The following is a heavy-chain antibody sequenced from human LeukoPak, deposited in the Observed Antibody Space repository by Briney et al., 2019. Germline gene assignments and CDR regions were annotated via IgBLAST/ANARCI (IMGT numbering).Heavy chain of an antibody. V-gene: IGHV3-30*04. CDR2: ISYDGSNK. CDR3: ARALGIQLWTFDY. J-gene: IGHJ4*02. Sequence: GGSLRLSCAASGFTFSSYAMHWVRQAPGKGLEWVAVISYDGSNKYYADSVKGRFTISRDNSKNTLYLQMNSLRAEDTAVYYCARALGIQLWTFDYWGQGTLVTVSS. CDR1: GFTFSSYA. D-gene: IGHD5-18*01.